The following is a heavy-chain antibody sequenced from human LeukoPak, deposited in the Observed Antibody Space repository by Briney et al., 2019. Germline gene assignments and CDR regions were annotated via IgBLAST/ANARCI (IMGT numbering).Heavy chain of an antibody. J-gene: IGHJ6*03. CDR3: AREAGDTAKYYYYYYYMDV. V-gene: IGHV3-11*04. Sequence: GGSLRLSCAASGFTFSDYYMSWIRQAPGKGLEWVSYISSSGSTIYYADSVRGRFTISRDNAKNSLYLQMNSLRAEDTAVYYCAREAGDTAKYYYYYYYMDVRGKGTTVTVSS. CDR2: ISSSGSTI. D-gene: IGHD5-18*01. CDR1: GFTFSDYY.